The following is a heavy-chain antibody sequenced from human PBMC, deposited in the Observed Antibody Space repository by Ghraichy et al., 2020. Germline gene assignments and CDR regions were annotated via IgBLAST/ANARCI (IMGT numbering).Heavy chain of an antibody. J-gene: IGHJ3*02. V-gene: IGHV3-30-3*01. CDR1: GFTFSSYA. CDR2: ISYDGSNK. CDR3: ARPRRQLVKYDAFDI. D-gene: IGHD6-13*01. Sequence: SCAASGFTFSSYAMHWVRQAPGKGLEWVAVISYDGSNKYYADSVKGRFTISRDNSKNTLYLQMNSLRAKDTAVYYCARPRRQLVKYDAFDIWGQGTMVTVSS.